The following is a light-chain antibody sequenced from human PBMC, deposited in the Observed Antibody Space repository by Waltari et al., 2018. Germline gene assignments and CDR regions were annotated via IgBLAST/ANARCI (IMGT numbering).Light chain of an antibody. J-gene: IGLJ2*01. CDR3: AAWDDSLKGVL. CDR1: RSNIGNNA. CDR2: ADD. V-gene: IGLV1-36*01. Sequence: QSVLTQTPSVSEAPRQRVTISCSGSRSNIGNNAVNWYQQVPGKAPKLLVFADDLLPSGGPARFSGSKSGTSASLAISGLRSEDEGVYFCAAWDDSLKGVLFGGGTKLTVL.